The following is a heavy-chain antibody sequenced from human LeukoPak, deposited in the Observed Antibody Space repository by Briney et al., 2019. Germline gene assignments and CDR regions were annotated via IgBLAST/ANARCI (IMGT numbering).Heavy chain of an antibody. V-gene: IGHV3-11*04. J-gene: IGHJ6*02. CDR2: ISSSGSTI. Sequence: PGGSLRLSCAASGFTFSDYYMSWIRQAPGKGLEWVSYISSSGSTIYYADSVKGRFTISRDNAKNSLYLQMNSLRVEDTAVYYCARDRAMAGLAIFNYYGMDVWGQGTTVTVSS. CDR1: GFTFSDYY. D-gene: IGHD3-9*01. CDR3: ARDRAMAGLAIFNYYGMDV.